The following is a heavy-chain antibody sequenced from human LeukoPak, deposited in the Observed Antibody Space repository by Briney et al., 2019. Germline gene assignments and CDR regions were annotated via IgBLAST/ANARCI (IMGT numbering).Heavy chain of an antibody. Sequence: SGPTLVKRTQTLTLTCTFSGFSLRSSGVGVGWIRQPPGEAPAWLAAIYWDDDKRYSPSLKTRLTITKDISKNQVVLTMTNMAPVDTGTYFCAHRPPYRGDYFDYWGQGTLVTVSS. CDR1: GFSLRSSGVG. J-gene: IGHJ4*02. V-gene: IGHV2-5*02. CDR3: AHRPPYRGDYFDY. CDR2: IYWDDDK. D-gene: IGHD2-21*01.